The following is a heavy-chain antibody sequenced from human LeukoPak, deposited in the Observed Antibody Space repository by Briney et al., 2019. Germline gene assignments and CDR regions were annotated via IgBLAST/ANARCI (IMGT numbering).Heavy chain of an antibody. CDR3: ARDLGYCTGGTCYPNWFDP. CDR2: INAGNDNT. CDR1: GYTFTGYY. V-gene: IGHV1-3*01. J-gene: IGHJ5*02. D-gene: IGHD2-15*01. Sequence: ASVKVSCKASGYTFTGYYMHWVRQAPGQGLEWMGWINAGNDNTKYSQKFQGRVTITRGTSASTAYMELNSLRSEDTAVYYCARDLGYCTGGTCYPNWFDPWGQGTLVTVSS.